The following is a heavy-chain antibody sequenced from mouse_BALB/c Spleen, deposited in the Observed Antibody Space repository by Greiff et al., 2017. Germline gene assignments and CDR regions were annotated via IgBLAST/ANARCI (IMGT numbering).Heavy chain of an antibody. V-gene: IGHV5-6-5*01. J-gene: IGHJ3*01. Sequence: EVQLLESGGGLVKPGGSLKLSCAASGFTFSSYAMSWVRQTPEKRLEWVASISSGGSTYYPDSVKGRFTISRDNARNILYLQMSSLRSEDTAMYYCARGGMITTRDWFAYWGQGTLVTVSA. CDR3: ARGGMITTRDWFAY. CDR1: GFTFSSYA. D-gene: IGHD2-4*01. CDR2: ISSGGST.